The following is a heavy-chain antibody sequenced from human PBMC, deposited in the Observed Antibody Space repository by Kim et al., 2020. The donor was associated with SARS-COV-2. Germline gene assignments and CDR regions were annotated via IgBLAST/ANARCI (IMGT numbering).Heavy chain of an antibody. CDR3: AREEWLSHFDY. V-gene: IGHV1-18*04. D-gene: IGHD3-3*01. Sequence: ASVKVSCKASGYTFTSYGISWVRQAPGQGLERMGRISAYNGNTNYAQNLQGRITMTTDTSTSTAYMERRSLRSDDTAVYYCAREEWLSHFDYWGQGTLVTVSS. CDR1: GYTFTSYG. J-gene: IGHJ4*02. CDR2: ISAYNGNT.